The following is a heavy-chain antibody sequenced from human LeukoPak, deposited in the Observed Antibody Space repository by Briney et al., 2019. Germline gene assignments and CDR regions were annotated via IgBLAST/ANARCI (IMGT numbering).Heavy chain of an antibody. CDR2: IYYSGST. CDR1: GGSISSYY. V-gene: IGHV4-59*12. CDR3: ARDFRGGYDFWSGYYTPYYFDY. Sequence: NPSETLSLTCTVSGGSISSYYWSWLRQPPGKGLEWIGYIYYSGSTNYNPSLKSRVTISVDTSKNHFSLKLSSVTAADTAVYYCARDFRGGYDFWSGYYTPYYFDYWGQGTLVTVSP. J-gene: IGHJ4*02. D-gene: IGHD3-3*01.